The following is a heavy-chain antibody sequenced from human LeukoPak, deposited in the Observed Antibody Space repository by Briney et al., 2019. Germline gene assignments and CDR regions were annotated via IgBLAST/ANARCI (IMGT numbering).Heavy chain of an antibody. D-gene: IGHD3-22*01. CDR1: GFTFSSYW. CDR3: ARRQGSYFDASGYYYG. V-gene: IGHV3-7*01. CDR2: ITQDGSEK. J-gene: IGHJ4*02. Sequence: PGGSLRLSCAASGFTFSSYWMSWVRQAPGKGLEWVANITQDGSEKYYVDSVKGRFTISRDNAKNSLYLQMNSLRAEDTAVYYCARRQGSYFDASGYYYGWGQGTLVTVSS.